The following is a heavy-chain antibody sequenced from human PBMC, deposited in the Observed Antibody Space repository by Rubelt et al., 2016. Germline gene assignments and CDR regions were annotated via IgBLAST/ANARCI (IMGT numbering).Heavy chain of an antibody. V-gene: IGHV4-39*07. Sequence: QLQLQESGPGLVKPSETLSLTCTVSGASISSSSYYWGWIRQPPGKGLEWIGSIYYSGITYYNPSLKSRVTISVDTSKNQFSLKLSSVTAADTSVYYCARVNIVVVPSANFDYWGQGTLVTVSS. CDR2: IYYSGIT. J-gene: IGHJ4*02. CDR1: GASISSSSYY. CDR3: ARVNIVVVPSANFDY. D-gene: IGHD2-2*01.